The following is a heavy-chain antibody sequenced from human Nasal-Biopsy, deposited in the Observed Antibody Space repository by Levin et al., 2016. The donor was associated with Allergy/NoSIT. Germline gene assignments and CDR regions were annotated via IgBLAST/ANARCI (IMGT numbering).Heavy chain of an antibody. D-gene: IGHD6-13*01. CDR1: GGSISSGSNY. Sequence: SETLSLTCTVSGGSISSGSNYWSWIRQPPGKGLEWIGYIYYSGNTNYNPSLKSRVTMSVDTSKNQFSLKLSSVTAADTAVYYCARDPGLSWFDYWGQGTLVTVSS. J-gene: IGHJ4*02. CDR2: IYYSGNT. CDR3: ARDPGLSWFDY. V-gene: IGHV4-61*01.